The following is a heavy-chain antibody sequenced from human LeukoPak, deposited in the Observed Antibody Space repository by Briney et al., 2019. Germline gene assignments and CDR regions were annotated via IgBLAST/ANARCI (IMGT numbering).Heavy chain of an antibody. J-gene: IGHJ4*02. V-gene: IGHV4-34*01. Sequence: PSETLSLTCTVSGGSISSHYWSWIRQPPGKGLEWIGEINHSGSTNYNPSLKSRVTISVDTSKNQFSLKLSSVTAADTAVYYCARSYGSGSYLTRARFFDYWGQGTLVTVSS. CDR2: INHSGST. CDR1: GGSISSHY. D-gene: IGHD3-10*01. CDR3: ARSYGSGSYLTRARFFDY.